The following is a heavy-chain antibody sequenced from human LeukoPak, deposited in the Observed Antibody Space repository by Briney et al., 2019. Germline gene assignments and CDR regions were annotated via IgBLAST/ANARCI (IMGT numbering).Heavy chain of an antibody. V-gene: IGHV3-74*01. CDR3: ARGLGYYGSGSYYDY. D-gene: IGHD3-10*01. CDR2: INSDGSTT. CDR1: GFTFSSYW. J-gene: IGHJ4*02. Sequence: GGSLRLSCAASGFTFSSYWMHWVRQAPGQGLVWVSRINSDGSTTSYADSVKGRFTISRDNAKNTLYLQMNSLRAEDTAVYYCARGLGYYGSGSYYDYWGQGTLVTVSS.